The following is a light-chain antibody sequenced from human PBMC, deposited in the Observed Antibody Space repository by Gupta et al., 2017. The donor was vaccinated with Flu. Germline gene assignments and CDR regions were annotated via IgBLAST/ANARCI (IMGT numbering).Light chain of an antibody. V-gene: IGKV1-39*01. CDR2: AAS. J-gene: IGKJ2*01. CDR3: QQSYSTPPT. CDR1: QSISSY. Sequence: DIQMTQSPSSLSASVDRVTITCRASQSISSYLNWYQQKPGKAPKLLIYAASSLQSGVPSRFSGSGSGTDFTLTISSLQPEDFATYYCQQSYSTPPTFGQGTKLEIK.